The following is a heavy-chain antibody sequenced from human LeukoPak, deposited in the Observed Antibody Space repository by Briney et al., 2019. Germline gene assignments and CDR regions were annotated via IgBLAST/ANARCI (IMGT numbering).Heavy chain of an antibody. D-gene: IGHD6-19*01. CDR2: IYYSGST. CDR3: ARDIAVAGPIENYYGMDV. J-gene: IGHJ6*02. CDR1: GGSISSYY. Sequence: SETLSLTCTVSGGSISSYYWSWLRQPPGKGLEGIGYIYYSGSTNYNPSLKSRVTISVDTSKNQFSLKLSSVTAADTAVYYCARDIAVAGPIENYYGMDVWGQGTTVTVSS. V-gene: IGHV4-59*01.